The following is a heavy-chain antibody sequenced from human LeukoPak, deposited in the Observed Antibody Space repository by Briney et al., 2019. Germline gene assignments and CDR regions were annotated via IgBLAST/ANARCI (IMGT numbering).Heavy chain of an antibody. CDR3: AKDRGLGVVVPGMDV. V-gene: IGHV3-43*01. Sequence: GGSLRLSCAASGFTFDDYTMHWVRQAPGKGLEWVSLISWDGGSTYYADSVKGRFTISRDNSKNSLYLQMNSPRTEDTALYYCAKDRGLGVVVPGMDVWGKGTTVTVSS. J-gene: IGHJ6*04. CDR1: GFTFDDYT. CDR2: ISWDGGST. D-gene: IGHD2-2*01.